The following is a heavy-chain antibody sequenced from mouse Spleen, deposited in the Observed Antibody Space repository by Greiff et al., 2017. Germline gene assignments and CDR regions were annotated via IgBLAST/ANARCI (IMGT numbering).Heavy chain of an antibody. Sequence: EVMLVESGGGLVKLGGSLKLSCAASGFTFSSYYMSWVRQTPEKRLEWVATISSGGGSTYYPDSVKGRFTISRDNAKNTLYLQMSSLNSEDTAVYYCARDGYYGKDYAMDYWGQGTSVTVSS. CDR2: ISSGGGST. J-gene: IGHJ4*01. V-gene: IGHV5-9*01. D-gene: IGHD1-1*01. CDR1: GFTFSSYY. CDR3: ARDGYYGKDYAMDY.